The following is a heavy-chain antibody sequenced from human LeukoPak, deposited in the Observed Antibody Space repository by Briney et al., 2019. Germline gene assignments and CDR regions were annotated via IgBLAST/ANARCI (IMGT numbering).Heavy chain of an antibody. CDR3: AKDAHPPRDGYNPYYFDY. V-gene: IGHV1-18*01. J-gene: IGHJ4*01. D-gene: IGHD5-24*01. CDR2: ISAYNGNT. CDR1: GYTFTSYD. Sequence: GASVKVSCKASGYTFTSYDINWVRQATGQGLEWMGWISAYNGNTNYAQKLQGRVTMTTDTSTSTAYMELRSLRSDDTAVYYCAKDAHPPRDGYNPYYFDYWGHGALVTVSS.